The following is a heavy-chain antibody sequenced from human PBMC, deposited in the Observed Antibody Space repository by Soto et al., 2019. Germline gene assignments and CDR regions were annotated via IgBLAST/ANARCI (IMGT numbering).Heavy chain of an antibody. CDR2: IKSKTDGGTT. CDR3: TTENYYDPGAFDI. D-gene: IGHD3-10*01. Sequence: EVLLVVSGGGLVKPGGSLRLSCAASGYTFSNAWMSWVRQAPGKGLEWVGRIKSKTDGGTTDYAAPVKGRFTISRDDSKNTLYLQMHSLKTEDTAVYYCTTENYYDPGAFDIWGQGTMVTVSS. J-gene: IGHJ3*02. CDR1: GYTFSNAW. V-gene: IGHV3-15*01.